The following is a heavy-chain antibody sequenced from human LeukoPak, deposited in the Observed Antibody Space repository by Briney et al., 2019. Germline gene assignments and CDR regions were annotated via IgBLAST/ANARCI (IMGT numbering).Heavy chain of an antibody. CDR2: ISSSSSTI. D-gene: IGHD3-10*01. CDR3: ARVQAGNRVDY. J-gene: IGHJ4*02. V-gene: IGHV3-48*01. CDR1: GFTFSSYG. Sequence: PGGSLRLSCAASGFTFSSYGMNWVRQAPGKGLEWVSYISSSSSTIYYADSVKGRFTISRDNSKNTLYLQMNSLRAEDTAVYYCARVQAGNRVDYWGQGTLVTVSS.